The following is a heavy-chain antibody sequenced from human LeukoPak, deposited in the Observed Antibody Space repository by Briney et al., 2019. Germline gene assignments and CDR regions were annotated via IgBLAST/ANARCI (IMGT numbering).Heavy chain of an antibody. CDR2: IYHSGST. CDR1: GYSISSVYY. V-gene: IGHV4-38-2*02. CDR3: ARVGYSGYETDYYYGMDV. Sequence: PSETLSLTCTVSGYSISSVYYWGWIRPPPGKGLEWIGSIYHSGSTYYNPSLKSRVTISVDTSKNQFSLKLSSVTAADTAVYYCARVGYSGYETDYYYGMDVWGQGTTVTVSS. D-gene: IGHD5-12*01. J-gene: IGHJ6*02.